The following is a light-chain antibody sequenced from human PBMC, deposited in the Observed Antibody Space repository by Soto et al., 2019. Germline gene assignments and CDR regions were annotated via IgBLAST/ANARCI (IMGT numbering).Light chain of an antibody. J-gene: IGKJ1*01. CDR2: STS. V-gene: IGKV3-20*01. CDR3: QQYDSPIWT. Sequence: ENVLTQSPGTLSLSPGERATLSCRASQSVGSSYLAWYQQTPGQAPRLLIYSTSSRATDIPDRFSGSGSGTDFTLTISRLEPEDFAVYYCQQYDSPIWTFGQGTKVEIK. CDR1: QSVGSSY.